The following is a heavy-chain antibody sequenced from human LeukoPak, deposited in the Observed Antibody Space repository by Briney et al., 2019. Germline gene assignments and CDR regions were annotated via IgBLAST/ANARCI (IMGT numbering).Heavy chain of an antibody. V-gene: IGHV5-51*01. J-gene: IGHJ4*02. Sequence: ESLKISCKGSGYRLTSYWLGWVRQVPGKGLEWMGSIYPSNSHIRYVPSFQGQVTISADKSSCTAYLQWSSLKASDTAMYYCVRTASIDWGGQGTLVTVP. CDR3: VRTASIDW. D-gene: IGHD3-9*01. CDR2: IYPSNSHI. CDR1: GYRLTSYW.